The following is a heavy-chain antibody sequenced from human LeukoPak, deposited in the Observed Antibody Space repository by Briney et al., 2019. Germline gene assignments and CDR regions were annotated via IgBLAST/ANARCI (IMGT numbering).Heavy chain of an antibody. V-gene: IGHV1-18*01. J-gene: IGHJ6*03. CDR3: ARSGTAMVTPDYYYYYYMDV. Sequence: ASVKVSCKASGYTFARFGISWVRQAPGQGLEWMGWISAYNGNTNYAQKFQGRVTMTRDTSISTAYMELSRLRSDDTAVYYCARSGTAMVTPDYYYYYYMDVWGKGTTVTVSS. CDR1: GYTFARFG. D-gene: IGHD5-18*01. CDR2: ISAYNGNT.